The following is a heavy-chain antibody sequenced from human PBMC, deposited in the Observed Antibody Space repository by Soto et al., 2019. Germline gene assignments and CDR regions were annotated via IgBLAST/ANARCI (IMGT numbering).Heavy chain of an antibody. V-gene: IGHV1-8*01. CDR1: GYTFTSYD. CDR3: ARDAVVVRAAIDI. Sequence: ASVKVSCKASGYTFTSYDINWVRQATGQGLEWMGWMNPNSGNTGYAQKFQGRVTMTRNTSISTAYMELSSLRSEDTAVYYCARDAVVVRAAIDIWGQGTMVPVS. CDR2: MNPNSGNT. D-gene: IGHD2-15*01. J-gene: IGHJ3*02.